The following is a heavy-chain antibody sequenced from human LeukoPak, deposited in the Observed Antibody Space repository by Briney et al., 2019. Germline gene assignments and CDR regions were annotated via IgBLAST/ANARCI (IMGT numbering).Heavy chain of an antibody. CDR3: AKSIGGSYDSSGYLNY. CDR1: GFTVSSNY. CDR2: IYSGGST. V-gene: IGHV3-53*01. Sequence: GGSLRLSCAASGFTVSSNYMSWVRQAPGKGLEWASVIYSGGSTYYADSVKGRFTISRDNSKNTLYLQMNSLRAEDTAVYYCAKSIGGSYDSSGYLNYWGQGTLVTVSS. J-gene: IGHJ4*02. D-gene: IGHD3-22*01.